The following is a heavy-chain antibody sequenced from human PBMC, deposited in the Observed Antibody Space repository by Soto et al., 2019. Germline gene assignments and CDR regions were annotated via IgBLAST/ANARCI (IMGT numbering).Heavy chain of an antibody. Sequence: WGSLRLSCAASGFTFSSYSMNWVRQAPGKGLEWVSSISSSSSYIYYADSVKGRFTISRDNAKNSLYLQMNSLRAEDTAVYYCARASDGANDAFDIWGQGTMVTVSS. CDR3: ARASDGANDAFDI. J-gene: IGHJ3*02. D-gene: IGHD3-10*01. CDR1: GFTFSSYS. CDR2: ISSSSSYI. V-gene: IGHV3-21*01.